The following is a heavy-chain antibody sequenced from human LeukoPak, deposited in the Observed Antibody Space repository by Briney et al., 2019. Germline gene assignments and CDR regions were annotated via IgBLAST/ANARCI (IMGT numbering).Heavy chain of an antibody. CDR3: AREVAGARSY. D-gene: IGHD3-10*01. Sequence: GGSLRLSCAASGFTFSDYYMSWIRQAPGKGLEWGSRIDTDGRTTNYADSVRGRFTIYRDNVQNTLYLQMNSLTAEDKAVYYGAREVAGARSYWGQGALVSVSS. CDR2: IDTDGRTT. J-gene: IGHJ4*02. CDR1: GFTFSDYY. V-gene: IGHV3-74*01.